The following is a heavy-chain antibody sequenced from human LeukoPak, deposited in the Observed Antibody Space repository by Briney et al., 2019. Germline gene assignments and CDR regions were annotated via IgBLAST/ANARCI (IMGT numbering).Heavy chain of an antibody. V-gene: IGHV3-48*03. CDR1: GFTFSSYE. CDR3: ATYRQVLLSFES. Sequence: GGSLRLSCAASGFTFSSYEMNWVRQAPGKGLEWVSYISSSGSTIYYADSVRGRFTISRDNSKSTLSLQMNSLRAEGTAIYYCATYRQVLLSFESWGQGTLVTVSS. CDR2: ISSSGSTI. J-gene: IGHJ4*02. D-gene: IGHD2-8*02.